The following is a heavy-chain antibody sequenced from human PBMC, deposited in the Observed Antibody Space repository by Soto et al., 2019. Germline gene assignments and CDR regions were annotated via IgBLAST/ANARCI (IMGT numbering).Heavy chain of an antibody. V-gene: IGHV5-51*01. CDR3: AGRCVPSGGGSCYGAFDY. CDR2: IYPGDSDT. Sequence: PGESLKISCKGSGYSFTSYWIGWVRQMPGKGLEWMGVIYPGDSDTRYSPSFQGQVTISADKSISTAYLQWSSLKASDTAMYYCAGRCVPSGGGSCYGAFDYWGQGTLVTVSS. J-gene: IGHJ4*02. D-gene: IGHD2-15*01. CDR1: GYSFTSYW.